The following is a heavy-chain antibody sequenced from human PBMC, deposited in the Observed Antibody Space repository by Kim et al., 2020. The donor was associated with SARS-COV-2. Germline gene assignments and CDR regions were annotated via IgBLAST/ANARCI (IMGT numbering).Heavy chain of an antibody. D-gene: IGHD5-18*01. CDR3: ARLDRGYSYGLGNDY. J-gene: IGHJ4*02. V-gene: IGHV4-39*01. Sequence: PSLKSRVTISVDTSKNQFSLKLSSVTAADTAVYYCARLDRGYSYGLGNDYWGQGTLVTVSS.